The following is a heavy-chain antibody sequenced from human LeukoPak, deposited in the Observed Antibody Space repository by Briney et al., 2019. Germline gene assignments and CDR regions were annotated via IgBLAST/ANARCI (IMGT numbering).Heavy chain of an antibody. J-gene: IGHJ5*02. CDR1: GGSISSGGYY. CDR2: IYHSGST. CDR3: ARDLGYCSSTSCPGSGFDP. Sequence: SETLSLTCTVSGGSISSGGYYWSWIRQHPGKGLEWIGYIYHSGSTYYNPSLKSRVTISVDRSKNQFSLKLSSVTAADTAVYYCARDLGYCSSTSCPGSGFDPWGQGTLVTVSS. D-gene: IGHD2-2*01. V-gene: IGHV4-30-2*01.